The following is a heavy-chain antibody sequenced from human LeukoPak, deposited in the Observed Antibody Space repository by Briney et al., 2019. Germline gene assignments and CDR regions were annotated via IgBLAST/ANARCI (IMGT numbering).Heavy chain of an antibody. Sequence: PGGSLRLSCAASGSTFSSYTIHWVRQAPGKGLGCGTVIAHVASNTIYADSVKGRFTISRDNSKNTLYLVMNTMRPEDTAVYYCARDAIPGPGDYFDPWGQGTLVTVSS. J-gene: IGHJ4*02. CDR2: IAHVASNT. V-gene: IGHV3-30*04. CDR1: GSTFSSYT. D-gene: IGHD2-2*02. CDR3: ARDAIPGPGDYFDP.